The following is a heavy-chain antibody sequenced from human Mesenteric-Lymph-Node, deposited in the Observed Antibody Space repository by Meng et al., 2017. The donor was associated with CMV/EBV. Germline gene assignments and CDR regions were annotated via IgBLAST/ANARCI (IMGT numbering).Heavy chain of an antibody. J-gene: IGHJ6*02. CDR3: ARTLYYDVLTGYYAPYYYYGMDV. CDR1: GFTFDNYA. CDR2: ITWNSRTI. V-gene: IGHV3-9*01. D-gene: IGHD3-9*01. Sequence: SLKISCAASGFTFDNYAMHWVRQAPGKGLEWVSSITWNSRTIAYADSVKGRFTISRDNAKNSLYLQINALRVEDTAVYYCARTLYYDVLTGYYAPYYYYGMDVWGQGTTVTVSS.